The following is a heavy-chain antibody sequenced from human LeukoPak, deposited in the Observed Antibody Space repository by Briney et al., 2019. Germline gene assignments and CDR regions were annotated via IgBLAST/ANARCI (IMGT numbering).Heavy chain of an antibody. Sequence: PGGSLRLSCAASGFTFSSYAMSWVRQAPGKGLECVSAISGSGGSTYYADSVKGRFTISRDNSKNTLYLQMNSLRAEDTAVYYCAKDRTASYYYYYMDVWGKGTTVTVS. J-gene: IGHJ6*03. V-gene: IGHV3-23*01. CDR2: ISGSGGST. D-gene: IGHD6-25*01. CDR1: GFTFSSYA. CDR3: AKDRTASYYYYYMDV.